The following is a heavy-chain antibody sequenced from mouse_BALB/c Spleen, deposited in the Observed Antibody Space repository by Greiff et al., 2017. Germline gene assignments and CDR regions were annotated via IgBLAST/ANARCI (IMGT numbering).Heavy chain of an antibody. V-gene: IGHV3-8*02. D-gene: IGHD1-1*01. CDR1: GDSITSGY. Sequence: EVKVVESGPSLVKPSQTLSLTCSVTGDSITSGYWNWIRKFPGNKLEYMGYISYSGSTYYNPSLKSRISITRDTSKNQYYLQLNSVTTEDTATYYCARSHYYGSSPHWYFDVWGAGTTVTVSS. CDR2: ISYSGST. CDR3: ARSHYYGSSPHWYFDV. J-gene: IGHJ1*01.